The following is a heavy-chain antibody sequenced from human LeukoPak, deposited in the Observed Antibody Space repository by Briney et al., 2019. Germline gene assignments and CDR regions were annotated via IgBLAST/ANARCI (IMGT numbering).Heavy chain of an antibody. CDR2: IIPIFGTA. D-gene: IGHD3-16*02. J-gene: IGHJ4*02. V-gene: IGHV1-69*05. CDR3: ASSYYDYVWGSYRPWDY. CDR1: GGTFSSYA. Sequence: GSSVKVSCKASGGTFSSYAISWVRQAPGQGLEWMGRIIPIFGTANYAQKFQGRVTITTDESTSTAYMELSSLRSEDTAVYYCASSYYDYVWGSYRPWDYWGQGTLVTVSS.